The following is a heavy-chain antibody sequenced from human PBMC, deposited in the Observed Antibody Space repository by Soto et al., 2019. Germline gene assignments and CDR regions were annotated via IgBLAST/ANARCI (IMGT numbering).Heavy chain of an antibody. CDR1: GYTFSSYG. D-gene: IGHD3-10*01. J-gene: IGHJ6*02. V-gene: IGHV1-18*01. Sequence: QVQLVQSGAEVKRAGASVKVSCKASGYTFSSYGLSWVRQAPGQGLEWMGWISDYNGNTHYAQKFQGRVIMTTDTSTRTGYMELRSLGSDDTAVYFCAREGYYSGSGTYSPPRYYGMDVWGQGTTVTVSS. CDR3: AREGYYSGSGTYSPPRYYGMDV. CDR2: ISDYNGNT.